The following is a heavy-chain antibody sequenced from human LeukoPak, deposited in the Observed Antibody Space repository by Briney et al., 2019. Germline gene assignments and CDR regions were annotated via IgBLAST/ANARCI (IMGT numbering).Heavy chain of an antibody. Sequence: GGSLRLSCAASGFTFSSYGMHWVRQAPGKGLEWVAVISYDGSNKYYADSVKGRFTISRDNSKNTLYLQMNSLRAEDTAVYYCAKAHYPLYGDYSDYYYYYMDVWGKGTTVTVSS. CDR2: ISYDGSNK. D-gene: IGHD4-17*01. V-gene: IGHV3-30*18. CDR3: AKAHYPLYGDYSDYYYYYMDV. CDR1: GFTFSSYG. J-gene: IGHJ6*03.